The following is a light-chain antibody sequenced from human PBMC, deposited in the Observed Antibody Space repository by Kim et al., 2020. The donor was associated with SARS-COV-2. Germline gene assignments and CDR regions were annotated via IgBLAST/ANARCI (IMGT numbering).Light chain of an antibody. V-gene: IGLV3-1*01. CDR2: QDS. J-gene: IGLJ3*02. CDR1: KLGDKY. CDR3: QAWDSSVWV. Sequence: VSPGQTASITCSGDKLGDKYACWYQQKPGQSPVLVIYQDSKRPSGIPERFSGSNSGNTATLTISGTQAMDEADYYCQAWDSSVWVFGGGTQLTVL.